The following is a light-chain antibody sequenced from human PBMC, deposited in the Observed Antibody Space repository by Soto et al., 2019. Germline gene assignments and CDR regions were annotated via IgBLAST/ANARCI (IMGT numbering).Light chain of an antibody. CDR3: SSYTSSSTWV. CDR1: HNEVGGYNY. Sequence: QSVLTQPAPLSGGPGPSITLSRPGTHNEVGGYNYVSWYQQHPGKAPKLMIYDVSNRPSGVSNRFSGSKSGNTASLTISGLQAEDEADYYCSSYTSSSTWVFGTGTKVTVL. J-gene: IGLJ1*01. V-gene: IGLV2-14*01. CDR2: DVS.